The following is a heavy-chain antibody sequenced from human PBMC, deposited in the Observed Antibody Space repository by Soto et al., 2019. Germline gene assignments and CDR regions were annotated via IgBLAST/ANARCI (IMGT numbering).Heavy chain of an antibody. Sequence: QVQLQESGPGLVKPSGTLSLTCAGSSGSISSSNWWSWIRQPPGKGLEWIGEIYHSGSTNYNPSLKSRVTISVDKSKNQFSLKLSSVTAADTAVYYCARPRNLGGYQLYLLFDIWGQGTMVTVSS. CDR1: SGSISSSNW. D-gene: IGHD2-2*01. V-gene: IGHV4-4*02. J-gene: IGHJ3*02. CDR2: IYHSGST. CDR3: ARPRNLGGYQLYLLFDI.